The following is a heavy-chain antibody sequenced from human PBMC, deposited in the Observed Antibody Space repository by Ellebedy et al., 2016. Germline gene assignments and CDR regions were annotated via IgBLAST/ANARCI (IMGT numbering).Heavy chain of an antibody. V-gene: IGHV3-74*03. Sequence: GGSLRLSXAASGFTFDGYWMQWVRQAPGKGLVWVSRIDNDGSFTTYADSVKGRFTISRDNAKNTLYLEMDTLNTEDTALYYCATDGAGRHGELVHWGQGTLVTVSS. CDR2: IDNDGSFT. CDR1: GFTFDGYW. CDR3: ATDGAGRHGELVH. D-gene: IGHD3-10*01. J-gene: IGHJ4*02.